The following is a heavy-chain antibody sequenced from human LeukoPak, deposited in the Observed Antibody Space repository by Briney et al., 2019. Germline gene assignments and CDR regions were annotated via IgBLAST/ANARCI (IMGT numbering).Heavy chain of an antibody. J-gene: IGHJ5*02. CDR3: ARRSCSSTSCLNWFDP. D-gene: IGHD2-2*01. CDR2: INHSGST. CDR1: GGSFSGYY. Sequence: SETLSLTCAVYGGSFSGYYWSWIRQPPGKRLEWIGEINHSGSTNYNPSLKSRVTISVDTSKNQFSLKLSSVTAADTAVYYCARRSCSSTSCLNWFDPWGQGTLVTVSS. V-gene: IGHV4-34*01.